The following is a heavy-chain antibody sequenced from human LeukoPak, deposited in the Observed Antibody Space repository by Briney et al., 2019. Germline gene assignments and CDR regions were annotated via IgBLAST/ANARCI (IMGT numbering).Heavy chain of an antibody. CDR3: ARSGYKKSWYFDL. V-gene: IGHV6-1*01. Sequence: SQTLSLTCAISGDSVSSNIAAWNWLRQSPSRGLEWLGRTYYRSKWYNDYAVSVKSRITINPDTSKNQFSLQLNSVTPEDTAVYYCARSGYKKSWYFDLWGRGTLVTVSS. CDR2: TYYRSKWYN. J-gene: IGHJ2*01. D-gene: IGHD5-12*01. CDR1: GDSVSSNIAA.